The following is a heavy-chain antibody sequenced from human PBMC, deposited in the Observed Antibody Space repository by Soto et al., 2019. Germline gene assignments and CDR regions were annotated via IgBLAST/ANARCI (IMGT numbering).Heavy chain of an antibody. V-gene: IGHV2-5*01. CDR1: GFSLSTSGVG. D-gene: IGHD5-18*01. J-gene: IGHJ6*02. Sequence: GSGPTLVNPTQTLTLACTFSGFSLSTSGVGVGWIRQPPGKALEWLALIYWNDDKRYSPSLKSRLTITKDTSKNQVVLTMTNMDPVDTATYYCAHTRIQLWLGSFYYYGMDVWGQGTTVTVSS. CDR2: IYWNDDK. CDR3: AHTRIQLWLGSFYYYGMDV.